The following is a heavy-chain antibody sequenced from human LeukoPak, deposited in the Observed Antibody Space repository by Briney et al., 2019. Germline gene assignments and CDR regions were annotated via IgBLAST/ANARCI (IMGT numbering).Heavy chain of an antibody. Sequence: ASVKVSCKASGYTFTGYYMHWVRQAPGQGLEWMGWINPNSGGTNYAQKFQGRVTMTRNTSISTAYMELSSLRSEDTAVYYCAREMGGTVVAATGPSRLLPFDYWGQGTLVTVSS. CDR2: INPNSGGT. V-gene: IGHV1-2*02. J-gene: IGHJ4*02. CDR3: AREMGGTVVAATGPSRLLPFDY. CDR1: GYTFTGYY. D-gene: IGHD2-15*01.